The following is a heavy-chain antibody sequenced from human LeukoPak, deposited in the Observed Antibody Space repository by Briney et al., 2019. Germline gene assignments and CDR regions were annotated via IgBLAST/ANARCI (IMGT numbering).Heavy chain of an antibody. CDR1: GGSISSYY. Sequence: SETLSLTCTVSGGSISSYYWSWTRQPAGKGLEWIGRIYTSGSTNYNPSLKSRVTMSVDTSKNQFSLKLSSVTAADTAVYYCARDHSGSYLREYYMDVWGKGTTVTISS. V-gene: IGHV4-4*07. D-gene: IGHD1-26*01. J-gene: IGHJ6*03. CDR2: IYTSGST. CDR3: ARDHSGSYLREYYMDV.